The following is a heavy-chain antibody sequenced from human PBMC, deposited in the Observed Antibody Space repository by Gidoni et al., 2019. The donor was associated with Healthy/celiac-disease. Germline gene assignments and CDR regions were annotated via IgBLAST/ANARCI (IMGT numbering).Heavy chain of an antibody. Sequence: QVQLQESGPGLVKPSQTLSLTCTVSGGSISSGGYYWSWIRQHPGKGLEWIGYIYYSGSTYYNPSLKSRVTISVDTSKNQFSLKLSSVTAADTAVYYCARSYYDFWSGYHYYYYGMDVWGQGTTVTVSS. V-gene: IGHV4-31*03. J-gene: IGHJ6*02. CDR1: GGSISSGGYY. CDR2: IYYSGST. CDR3: ARSYYDFWSGYHYYYYGMDV. D-gene: IGHD3-3*01.